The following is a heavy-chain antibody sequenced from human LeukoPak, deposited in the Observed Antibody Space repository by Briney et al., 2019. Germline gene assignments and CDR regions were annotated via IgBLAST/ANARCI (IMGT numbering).Heavy chain of an antibody. D-gene: IGHD3-10*01. V-gene: IGHV4-39*01. CDR2: IYYSGST. J-gene: IGHJ4*02. CDR1: GGSISSSTYY. Sequence: PSETLSLTCTVSGGSISSSTYYWGWIRQPPGKGLEWIGRIYYSGSTYYNPSLKSRVTISVDTSKNQFSLKLSSVTAADTAVYYCARLTMVSPFDYWGQGTLVTVSS. CDR3: ARLTMVSPFDY.